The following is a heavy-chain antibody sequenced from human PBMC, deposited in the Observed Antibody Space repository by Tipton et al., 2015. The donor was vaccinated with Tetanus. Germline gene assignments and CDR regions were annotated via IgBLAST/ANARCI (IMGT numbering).Heavy chain of an antibody. Sequence: LRLSCSVSGGSISGSSYYWSWIRQPPGKALEWIGSIYYSGSTYYNPSLKSRLTISLDTSKNQFSLRLSSLSAADTAVYFCARRGGGSTFDHWGQGTLVTVSS. CDR1: GGSISGSSYY. CDR3: ARRGGGSTFDH. J-gene: IGHJ4*02. CDR2: IYYSGST. D-gene: IGHD1-26*01. V-gene: IGHV4-31*03.